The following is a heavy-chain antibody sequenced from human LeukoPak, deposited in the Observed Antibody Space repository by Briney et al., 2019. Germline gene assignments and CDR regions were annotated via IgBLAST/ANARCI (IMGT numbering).Heavy chain of an antibody. CDR2: VYYSGTT. Sequence: SETLSLTCTVSGGSLNSYFWSWIRQPPGKGLEWIGFVYYSGTTYYIPSLKSRVTISVDTSKNQFSLKVSSVTAADTAVYYCARVGATTRSFDYWGQGALVTVSS. CDR3: ARVGATTRSFDY. V-gene: IGHV4-59*01. CDR1: GGSLNSYF. J-gene: IGHJ4*02. D-gene: IGHD1-26*01.